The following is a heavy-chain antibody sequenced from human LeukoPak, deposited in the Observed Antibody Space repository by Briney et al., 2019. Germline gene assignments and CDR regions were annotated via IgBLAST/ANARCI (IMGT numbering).Heavy chain of an antibody. D-gene: IGHD3-10*01. CDR1: GFTFTTYT. V-gene: IGHV1-3*01. Sequence: ASAKVSCKTSGFTFTTYTMHWVRQAPGQRLEWMGWINAANGNTQYSQKFQGRVTITRDTSASTAYMELSSLRSDDTAVYYCARDGGSASAPTLLYYW. CDR2: INAANGNT. CDR3: ARDGGSASAPTLLYYW. J-gene: IGHJ2*01.